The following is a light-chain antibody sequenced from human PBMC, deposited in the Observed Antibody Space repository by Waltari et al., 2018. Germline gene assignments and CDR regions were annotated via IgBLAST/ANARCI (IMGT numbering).Light chain of an antibody. CDR1: SSDVGGYNY. J-gene: IGLJ3*02. V-gene: IGLV2-11*01. CDR3: CSYAGSYTPWV. Sequence: QSALTQPRSVSGSPGQSVTISCTGTSSDVGGYNYVSWYQKHPGKAPKLMIYDVSKRPSGVPDRFSGSKSGNTASLTISGLQAEDEADYYCCSYAGSYTPWVFGGGTKLTVL. CDR2: DVS.